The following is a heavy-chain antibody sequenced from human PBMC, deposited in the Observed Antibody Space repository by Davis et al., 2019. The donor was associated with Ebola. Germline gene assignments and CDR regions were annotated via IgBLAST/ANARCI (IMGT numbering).Heavy chain of an antibody. CDR2: IYSGGST. CDR1: GFTVSSNY. CDR3: AREGYHEKYSMDV. D-gene: IGHD5-18*01. J-gene: IGHJ6*02. V-gene: IGHV3-53*01. Sequence: GESLKISCAASGFTVSSNYMSWVRQAPGKGLEWVSVIYSGGSTYYADSVKGRFTISRDNSKNTLYLQMNSLRAEDTAVYYCAREGYHEKYSMDVWGQGTTVTVSS.